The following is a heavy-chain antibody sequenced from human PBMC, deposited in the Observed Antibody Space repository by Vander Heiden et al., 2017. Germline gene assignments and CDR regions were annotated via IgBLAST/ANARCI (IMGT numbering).Heavy chain of an antibody. V-gene: IGHV3-53*01. CDR3: ARIWFGAPRD. D-gene: IGHD3-10*01. J-gene: IGHJ4*02. Sequence: QPSGSLTLSCAASGFTVSSNYMSWVRQAPGKGLEWVSVIYSGGSTYYADSVKGRFTISRDNSKNTLYLQMNSLRAEDTAVYYCARIWFGAPRDWGQGTLVTVSS. CDR2: IYSGGST. CDR1: GFTVSSNY.